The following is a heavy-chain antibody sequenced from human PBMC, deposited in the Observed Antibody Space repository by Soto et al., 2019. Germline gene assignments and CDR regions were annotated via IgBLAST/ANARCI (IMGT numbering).Heavy chain of an antibody. CDR1: GDSVSSNNAA. J-gene: IGHJ6*03. CDR2: TYYRSRWYN. Sequence: PSQTLSLTCAISGDSVSSNNAAWNCIRQSPSRGLEWLGRTYYRSRWYNDYAVSVKSRITVNPDTSKNQFSLQLTSVTPEDTAVYYCAGTTSHYWYYMDVWGKGTTVTVSS. V-gene: IGHV6-1*01. CDR3: AGTTSHYWYYMDV. D-gene: IGHD1-7*01.